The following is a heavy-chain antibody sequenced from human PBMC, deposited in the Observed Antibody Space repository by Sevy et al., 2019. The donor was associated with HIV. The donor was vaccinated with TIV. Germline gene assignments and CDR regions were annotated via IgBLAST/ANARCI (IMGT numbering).Heavy chain of an antibody. CDR2: IKSKTDGGTT. Sequence: GGSLRLSCAASGFTFSNAWMSWVRQAPGKGLEWVGRIKSKTDGGTTDYAAPVKGRFTISTDESKNTLYLQMNSLKTEEITVYYCTTDTGISDYDFWSGRDDTFDNWGQGTMVTVSS. V-gene: IGHV3-15*01. J-gene: IGHJ3*02. CDR3: TTDTGISDYDFWSGRDDTFDN. CDR1: GFTFSNAW. D-gene: IGHD3-3*01.